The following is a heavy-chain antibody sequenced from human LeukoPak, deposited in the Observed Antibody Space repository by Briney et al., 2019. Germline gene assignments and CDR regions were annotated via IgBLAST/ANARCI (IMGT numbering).Heavy chain of an antibody. D-gene: IGHD6-6*01. CDR3: ARDRGSSSACFGY. J-gene: IGHJ4*02. V-gene: IGHV3-48*04. Sequence: GGSLRLSCAASGFTFSSFSMNWVRQAPGKGLEWVSYISSSSSTIYYADSVKGRFTISRDNAKNSLYLQMNSLRAEDTAVYYCARDRGSSSACFGYWGQGTLVTVSS. CDR1: GFTFSSFS. CDR2: ISSSSSTI.